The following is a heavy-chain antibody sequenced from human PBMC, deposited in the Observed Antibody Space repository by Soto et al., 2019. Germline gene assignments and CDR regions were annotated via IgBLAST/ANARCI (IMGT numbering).Heavy chain of an antibody. J-gene: IGHJ4*01. CDR1: GGSVSSGSYY. D-gene: IGHD3-9*01. Sequence: PSETLSLTCTVSGGSVSSGSYYWSWIRQPPGKGLEWIGHIDNSGSTKYNPSLKSRVTISADTSKNNFSLKLSSVTAADTAVFYCERDDILKMGFFNHWGGGTLVPVS. CDR3: ERDDILKMGFFNH. CDR2: IDNSGST. V-gene: IGHV4-61*01.